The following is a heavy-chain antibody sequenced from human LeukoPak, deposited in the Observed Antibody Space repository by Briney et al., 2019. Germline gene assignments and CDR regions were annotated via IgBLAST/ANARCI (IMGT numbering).Heavy chain of an antibody. J-gene: IGHJ6*02. CDR1: GFTFSSYD. CDR3: ARGGRWSSSSTRGNYYYGMDV. V-gene: IGHV3-13*01. CDR2: IGTAGDT. D-gene: IGHD6-13*01. Sequence: GGSLRLSCAASGFTFSSYDMHWVRQATGKGLEWVSAIGTAGDTYYPGSVKGRFTISRENAKNSLYLQMNSLRAEDTAVYYCARGGRWSSSSTRGNYYYGMDVWGQGTTVTVSS.